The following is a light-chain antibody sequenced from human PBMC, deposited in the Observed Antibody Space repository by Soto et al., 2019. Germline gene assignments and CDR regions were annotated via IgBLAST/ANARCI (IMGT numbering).Light chain of an antibody. CDR2: DVI. J-gene: IGLJ2*01. Sequence: QSALTQPASVSGSPGQSITISCTGTSSDVGAYNYVSWYQQNPGKAPKLMIYDVINRPLGVSNRFSGSKSGNTASLTISGLQAEDEADYYCSSYTSSSTPMVFGGGTKVTVL. CDR3: SSYTSSSTPMV. V-gene: IGLV2-14*01. CDR1: SSDVGAYNY.